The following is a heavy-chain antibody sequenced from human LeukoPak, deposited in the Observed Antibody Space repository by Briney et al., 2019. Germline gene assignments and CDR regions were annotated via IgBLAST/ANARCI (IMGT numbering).Heavy chain of an antibody. CDR1: GFTFSTYA. Sequence: GGSLRLSCAASGFTFSTYAMSWVRQAPGKGLEWVSAISGSGGSTYYADSVKGRFTISRDNSENTLYLQMDSLRAEDTAVYYCAKNGYGSSGYLYFYYWGQGTLVTVSS. D-gene: IGHD3-22*01. V-gene: IGHV3-23*01. CDR3: AKNGYGSSGYLYFYY. J-gene: IGHJ4*02. CDR2: ISGSGGST.